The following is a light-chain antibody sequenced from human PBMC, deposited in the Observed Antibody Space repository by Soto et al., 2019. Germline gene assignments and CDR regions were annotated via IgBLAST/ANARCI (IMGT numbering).Light chain of an antibody. CDR2: EGS. V-gene: IGLV2-23*01. J-gene: IGLJ2*01. Sequence: QSALTQPASVSGSPGRSITISCTGTSSDVGSYNLVSWYQHHPGKAPKLMIYEGSKRPSGVSNRFSGSKSGNTASLTISGLQAEDEADYYCCSYAGSTVFGGGTKVTVL. CDR1: SSDVGSYNL. CDR3: CSYAGSTV.